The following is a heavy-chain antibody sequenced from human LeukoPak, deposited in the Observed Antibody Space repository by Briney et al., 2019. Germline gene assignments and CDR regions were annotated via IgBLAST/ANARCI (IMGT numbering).Heavy chain of an antibody. Sequence: GGSLRLSCAASGFSFSSYTFHWARLPPGKGLEYVSAMGSDGFSTYYTDSVKGRFTISRDNSKNTLYLQMDSLRPEDTAIYYCAREGHTSGYCGAYDMWGQGTMVTVSS. CDR2: MGSDGFST. CDR3: AREGHTSGYCGAYDM. V-gene: IGHV3-64*02. D-gene: IGHD3-22*01. J-gene: IGHJ3*02. CDR1: GFSFSSYT.